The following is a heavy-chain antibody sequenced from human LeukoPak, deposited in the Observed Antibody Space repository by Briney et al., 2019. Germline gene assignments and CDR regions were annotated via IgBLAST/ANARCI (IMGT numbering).Heavy chain of an antibody. CDR1: GGSFSGYY. D-gene: IGHD6-19*01. Sequence: SETLSLTCAVYGGSFSGYYWSWIRQPPGKGLEWIGEINHSGSTNYNPSLKSRVTISVDTSKNQFSQKLSSVTAADTAVYYCARTAGTIDYWGQGTLATVSS. CDR3: ARTAGTIDY. V-gene: IGHV4-34*01. J-gene: IGHJ4*02. CDR2: INHSGST.